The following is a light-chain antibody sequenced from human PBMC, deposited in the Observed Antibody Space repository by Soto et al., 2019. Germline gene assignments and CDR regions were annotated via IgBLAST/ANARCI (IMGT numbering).Light chain of an antibody. J-gene: IGKJ1*01. CDR3: QQHGSSPPT. Sequence: EIVMTQSPGTLSLSPGERATLSCRASQSVSSSYLAWYQQKPDQAPRLLFYGASRRPTGIPDRFSGSGFGTDFTLTISRLETEDFAVYYCQQHGSSPPTFGQGTKVEIK. CDR2: GAS. CDR1: QSVSSSY. V-gene: IGKV3-20*01.